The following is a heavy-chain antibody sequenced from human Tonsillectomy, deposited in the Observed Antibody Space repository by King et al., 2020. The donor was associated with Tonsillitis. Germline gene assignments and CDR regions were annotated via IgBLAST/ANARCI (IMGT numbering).Heavy chain of an antibody. J-gene: IGHJ4*02. CDR1: GFTFSSYS. D-gene: IGHD5-12*01. V-gene: IGHV3-48*01. CDR2: ISSSSSTI. CDR3: ARDERGYSGYDYGIDY. Sequence: QLAQSGGGLVQPGGSLRLSCAASGFTFSSYSMNWVRQAPGKGLEWVSYISSSSSTIYYADSVKGRFTISRDNAKNSLYLQMNSLRAEDTAVYYCARDERGYSGYDYGIDYWGQGTLVTVSS.